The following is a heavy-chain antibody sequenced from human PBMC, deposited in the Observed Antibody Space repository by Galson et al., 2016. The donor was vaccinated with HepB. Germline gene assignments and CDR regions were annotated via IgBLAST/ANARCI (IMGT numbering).Heavy chain of an antibody. Sequence: SLRLSCAASGFTFSNYWMSWVRQAPGKGLEWVANINQDGSEKYYVDSVKGRLTISRDNAKNSLYLQVNSLRAEDTAVYFCARDMRPHTYWFDPWGQGTLVTVSS. D-gene: IGHD5-18*01. CDR3: ARDMRPHTYWFDP. CDR1: GFTFSNYW. J-gene: IGHJ5*02. CDR2: INQDGSEK. V-gene: IGHV3-7*01.